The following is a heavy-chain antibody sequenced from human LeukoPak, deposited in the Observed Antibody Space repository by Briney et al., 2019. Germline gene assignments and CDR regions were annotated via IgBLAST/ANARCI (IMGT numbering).Heavy chain of an antibody. V-gene: IGHV1-8*01. CDR2: MNPNSGNT. D-gene: IGHD5-24*01. Sequence: ASVKVSCKASGYTFTSYDINWVRQATGQGLEWMGWMNPNSGNTGYAQKFQGRVTMTRNTSISTAYMELSSLRSEDTAVYYCARDRQEMATIDYWGQGTLVTVSS. CDR3: ARDRQEMATIDY. CDR1: GYTFTSYD. J-gene: IGHJ4*02.